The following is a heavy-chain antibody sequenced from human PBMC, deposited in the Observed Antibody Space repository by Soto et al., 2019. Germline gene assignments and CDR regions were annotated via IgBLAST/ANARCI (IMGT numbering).Heavy chain of an antibody. J-gene: IGHJ4*02. CDR1: GFTFSSYA. V-gene: IGHV3-23*01. CDR3: AKARVTIFGVVPRYYFDY. D-gene: IGHD3-3*01. CDR2: ISGSGGST. Sequence: PGGSLRLSCAASGFTFSSYAMSWVRQAPGKGLEWVSAISGSGGSTYYADSVKGRFTISRDNSKNTLYLQMNSLRAEDTAVYYCAKARVTIFGVVPRYYFDYWGQGTPVTVSS.